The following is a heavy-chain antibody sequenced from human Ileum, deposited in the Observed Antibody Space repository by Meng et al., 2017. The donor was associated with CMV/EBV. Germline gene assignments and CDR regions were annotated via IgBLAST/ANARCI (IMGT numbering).Heavy chain of an antibody. V-gene: IGHV3-15*01. Sequence: SGSTFSNVWMSWVRQAPGKGLEWVGRIKSKKDGETTDYAAPVKGRFTVSRDDSKKTVYLQMNSLKIEDTATYYCATGAPPGTFFDYWGPGALVTVSS. D-gene: IGHD1-1*01. CDR3: ATGAPPGTFFDY. J-gene: IGHJ4*02. CDR1: GSTFSNVW. CDR2: IKSKKDGETT.